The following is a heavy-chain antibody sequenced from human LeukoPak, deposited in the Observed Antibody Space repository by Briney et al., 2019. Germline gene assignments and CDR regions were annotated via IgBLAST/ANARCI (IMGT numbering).Heavy chain of an antibody. D-gene: IGHD3-10*02. J-gene: IGHJ6*04. Sequence: GGSLRLSCAASEFTFSRYWMNWVRQAPGKGLEWVANIQQDGSEKYYVDSVKGRFTISRDNAKNSLYLQMNSLRAEDTAVYYCAELGITMIGGVWGKGTTVTISS. CDR2: IQQDGSEK. V-gene: IGHV3-7*01. CDR3: AELGITMIGGV. CDR1: EFTFSRYW.